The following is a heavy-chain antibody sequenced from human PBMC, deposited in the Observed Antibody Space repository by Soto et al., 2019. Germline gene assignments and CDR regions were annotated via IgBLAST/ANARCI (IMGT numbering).Heavy chain of an antibody. CDR1: GFTFSTYW. V-gene: IGHV3-74*01. Sequence: EVQLVESGGGLVQPGGSLRLSCAASGFTFSTYWMHWVRQAPGQGLVWVSRINSDGSSTSYADSVKGRFTISRDNAKNTLYLQMSSLRAEDTAVYSCTRGGIQLWGSYWGQGTLVTVSS. CDR2: INSDGSST. J-gene: IGHJ4*02. D-gene: IGHD5-18*01. CDR3: TRGGIQLWGSY.